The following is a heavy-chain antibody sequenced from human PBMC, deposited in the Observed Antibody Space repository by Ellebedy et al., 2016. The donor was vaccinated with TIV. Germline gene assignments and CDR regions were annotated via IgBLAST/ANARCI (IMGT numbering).Heavy chain of an antibody. D-gene: IGHD1-1*01. CDR2: INHSGST. V-gene: IGHV4-34*01. J-gene: IGHJ5*02. CDR1: GGSISGYY. Sequence: SETLSLTCTVSGGSISGYYWSWIRQPPGKGLEWIGEINHSGSTNYNPSLKSRVTISVDTSKNQFSLKLSSVTAADTAVYYCARGSYNWNDVADWFDPWGQGTLVTVSS. CDR3: ARGSYNWNDVADWFDP.